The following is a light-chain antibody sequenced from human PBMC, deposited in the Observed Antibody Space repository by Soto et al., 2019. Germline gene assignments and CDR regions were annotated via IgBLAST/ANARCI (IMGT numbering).Light chain of an antibody. CDR2: ENN. CDR1: SSDIGAGYD. CDR3: SSYSRSINYV. V-gene: IGLV1-40*01. J-gene: IGLJ1*01. Sequence: QSVLTQPPSVSGAPGQTVTISCTGSSSDIGAGYDVHWYQQVPGTAPKLLIYENNQRPSGVPDRFSGSNSGTSASLAITGLQAEDEADYFCSSYSRSINYVFGTGTKVTVL.